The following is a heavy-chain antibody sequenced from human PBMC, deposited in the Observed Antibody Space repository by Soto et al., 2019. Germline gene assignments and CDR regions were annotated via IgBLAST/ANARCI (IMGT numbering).Heavy chain of an antibody. Sequence: QVQLVQSGAEVKNPGSSVRVSCKASGGTFISYALTWLRQAPGQGLESMGGIIPIFATTNYAQKSQGRLTITADETTSAAYTKLSSLTPDATAVYYCARPSGPAGLNYYDDIGYGDALEIWGQGTVVTVSS. J-gene: IGHJ3*02. CDR3: ARPSGPAGLNYYDDIGYGDALEI. V-gene: IGHV1-69*01. CDR1: GGTFISYA. D-gene: IGHD3-22*01. CDR2: IIPIFATT.